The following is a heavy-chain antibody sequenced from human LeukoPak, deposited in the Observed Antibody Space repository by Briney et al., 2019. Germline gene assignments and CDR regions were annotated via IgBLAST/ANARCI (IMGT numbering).Heavy chain of an antibody. CDR3: ATQITMIVVVPYFDY. CDR2: ISGSGTNT. CDR1: GLTFSDYY. V-gene: IGHV3-11*04. Sequence: PGRSLRLSCAASGLTFSDYYMTWIRQAPGKGLEWVSSISGSGTNTYSADSVRGRFTVSRDNAKNSVFLYMNSLRAEDTAVYYCATQITMIVVVPYFDYWGQGTLVTVSS. D-gene: IGHD3-22*01. J-gene: IGHJ4*02.